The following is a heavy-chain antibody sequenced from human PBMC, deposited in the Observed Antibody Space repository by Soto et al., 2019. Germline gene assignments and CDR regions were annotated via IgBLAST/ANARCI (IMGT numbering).Heavy chain of an antibody. D-gene: IGHD4-4*01. CDR3: ARGLTRLDF. V-gene: IGHV1-3*04. CDR1: GYSFTHFE. Sequence: QVQLVQSGPEVKQPGASMKISCQASGYSFTHFEMHWVRQAPGQRLEWMGWINTGNGDTKYSQKFQGRVTFTRDTSASTAYLELSGLTSDDTSFYYCARGLTRLDFWGQGTLVTVSS. J-gene: IGHJ4*02. CDR2: INTGNGDT.